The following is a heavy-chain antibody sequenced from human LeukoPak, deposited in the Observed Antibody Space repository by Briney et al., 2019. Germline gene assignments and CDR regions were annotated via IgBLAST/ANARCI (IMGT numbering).Heavy chain of an antibody. Sequence: GGSLRLSCAASGFTFSGSAMHWVRQASGKGLEWVSAISGSGGSTYYADSVKGRFTISRDNSKNTLYLQMNSLRAEDTAVYYCANSGSGYDDDAFDIWGQGTMVTVSS. D-gene: IGHD5-12*01. CDR1: GFTFSGSA. J-gene: IGHJ3*02. CDR2: ISGSGGST. CDR3: ANSGSGYDDDAFDI. V-gene: IGHV3-23*01.